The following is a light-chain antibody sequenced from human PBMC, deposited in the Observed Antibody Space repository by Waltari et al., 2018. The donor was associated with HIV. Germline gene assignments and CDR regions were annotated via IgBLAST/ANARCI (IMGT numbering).Light chain of an antibody. CDR1: SSNIGSNT. CDR2: SNN. CDR3: AAWDDSLNGPV. V-gene: IGLV1-44*01. Sequence: QSVLTQPPSASGPPGQRVTISRSGSSSNIGSNTVNWYQQLPGTAPKLLIYSNNQRPSGVPDRFSGSKSGTSASLAISGLQSEDEADYYCAAWDDSLNGPVFGGGTKLTVL. J-gene: IGLJ2*01.